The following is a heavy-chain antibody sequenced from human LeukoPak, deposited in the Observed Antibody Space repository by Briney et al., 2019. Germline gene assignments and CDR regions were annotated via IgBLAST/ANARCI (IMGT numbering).Heavy chain of an antibody. V-gene: IGHV3-11*06. D-gene: IGHD2-2*01. J-gene: IGHJ4*02. CDR2: ISSSSSYI. CDR3: ARGERYCSSTSCYPGN. CDR1: GFTFSDYY. Sequence: GGSLRLSCAASGFTFSDYYMTWIRQAPGKGLEWVSSISSSSSYIYYADSVKGRFTISRDNAKNSLYLQMNSLRAEDTAVYYCARGERYCSSTSCYPGNWGQGTLVTVSS.